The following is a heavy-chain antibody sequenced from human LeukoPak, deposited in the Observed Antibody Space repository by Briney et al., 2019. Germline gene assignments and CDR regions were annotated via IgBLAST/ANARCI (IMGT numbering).Heavy chain of an antibody. CDR3: ARAFSLLIPGAFDP. V-gene: IGHV1-8*01. Sequence: ASVKVSCKASGYTFTSYDINWVRQATGQGLEWMGWMNPNSGNTGYAQKFQGRVTMTRNTSISTAYMELSSLRSEDTAVYYCARAFSLLIPGAFDPWGQGALVTVSS. D-gene: IGHD3-16*01. CDR2: MNPNSGNT. J-gene: IGHJ5*02. CDR1: GYTFTSYD.